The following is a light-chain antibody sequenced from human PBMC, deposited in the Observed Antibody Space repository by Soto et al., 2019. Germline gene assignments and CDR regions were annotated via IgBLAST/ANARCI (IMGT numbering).Light chain of an antibody. CDR3: QQYGSSGT. J-gene: IGKJ1*01. V-gene: IGKV3-20*01. CDR2: GAS. CDR1: QSVNDKY. Sequence: EIVWTQSPGTLSWSPGERATVSCRASQSVNDKYLAWYQQKRGQAPRLLIYGASSRATGVPDRFSGSGSGTDFTLTISRLEPEDFAVYYCQQYGSSGTFGQGTKVDIK.